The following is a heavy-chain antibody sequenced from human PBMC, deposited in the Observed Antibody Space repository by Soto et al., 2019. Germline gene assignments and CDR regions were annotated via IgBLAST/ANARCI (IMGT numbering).Heavy chain of an antibody. D-gene: IGHD6-13*01. V-gene: IGHV3-64D*06. CDR2: ISSNGGST. CDR1: VVTFSIYA. J-gene: IGHJ4*02. Sequence: PWGSLIRSCSASVVTFSIYAMHWVRQAPVKGLEYVSAISSNGGSTYYADSVKGRFTISRDNSKNTLYLQMSSLRAEDTAVYYCVKDRAAAAGTDTFDYWGQGTLVTVSS. CDR3: VKDRAAAAGTDTFDY.